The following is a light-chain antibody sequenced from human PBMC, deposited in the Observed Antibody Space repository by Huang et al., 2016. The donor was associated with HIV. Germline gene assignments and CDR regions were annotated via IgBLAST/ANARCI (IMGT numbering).Light chain of an antibody. CDR1: QSIATY. J-gene: IGKJ5*01. CDR3: QQTYTTIT. Sequence: DIQMTQSPSSLSASVGDKVTITCRTSQSIATYLNWYQQKPGKAPILLIYAASSLQSEVPSRFSGSGSETDFALTITSLQPEDFATYYCQQTYTTITFGQGTRLEIK. V-gene: IGKV1-39*01. CDR2: AAS.